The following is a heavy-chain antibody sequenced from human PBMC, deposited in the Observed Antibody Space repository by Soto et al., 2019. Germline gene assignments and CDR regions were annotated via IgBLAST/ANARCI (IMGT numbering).Heavy chain of an antibody. CDR2: INPSGGST. CDR1: GYTFTSYY. CDR3: ARDQRLNYYYDSSGYWFPDAFDI. V-gene: IGHV1-46*01. D-gene: IGHD3-22*01. J-gene: IGHJ3*02. Sequence: ASVKVSCKASGYTFTSYYMHWVRQAPGQGLQWMGIINPSGGSTSYAQKFQGRVTMTRDTSASTVYMELSSLRSEDTAVYYCARDQRLNYYYDSSGYWFPDAFDIWGQGTMGTVS.